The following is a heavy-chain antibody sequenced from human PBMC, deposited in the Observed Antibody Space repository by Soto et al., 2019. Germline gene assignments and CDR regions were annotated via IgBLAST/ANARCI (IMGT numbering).Heavy chain of an antibody. Sequence: SETLSLTCTVAGGSISSYYWSWIRQPPGKGLEWIGYIYYSGSTTYNPSLKSRVTISVDTSKKQFSLKLSSVTVADTAVYYCARGGSSSFYYDYWGQGTLVTVSS. J-gene: IGHJ4*02. CDR1: GGSISSYY. D-gene: IGHD6-13*01. CDR3: ARGGSSSFYYDY. CDR2: IYYSGST. V-gene: IGHV4-59*01.